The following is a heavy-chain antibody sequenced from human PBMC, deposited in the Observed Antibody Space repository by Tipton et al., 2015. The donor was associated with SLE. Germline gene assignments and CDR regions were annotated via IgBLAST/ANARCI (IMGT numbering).Heavy chain of an antibody. Sequence: RSLRLSCAESGFTFSSYALRWVRQAPGKGLEWVALIWRDGSKDHYAESVKGRFTISRDNSKKTVYLQMNSLRAEDTALYYCARDDDSSGYDDLLYYFAYWGQVNLVTVSS. V-gene: IGHV3-33*01. CDR3: ARDDDSSGYDDLLYYFAY. D-gene: IGHD3-22*01. CDR2: IWRDGSKD. J-gene: IGHJ4*02. CDR1: GFTFSSYA.